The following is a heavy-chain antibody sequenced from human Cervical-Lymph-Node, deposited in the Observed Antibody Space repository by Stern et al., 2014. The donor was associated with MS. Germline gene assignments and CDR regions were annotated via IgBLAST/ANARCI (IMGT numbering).Heavy chain of an antibody. J-gene: IGHJ6*02. CDR3: AKDIIQDIVSYGMDV. Sequence: VQLVESGGVVVQPGGSLRLSCAASGFTFDDYTMHWVRQAPGKGLEWVSLISWDGGSTYYADSVKGRFTISRDNSKNSLYLQMNSLRTEDTALYYCAKDIIQDIVSYGMDVWGQGTTVTVSS. CDR1: GFTFDDYT. V-gene: IGHV3-43*01. D-gene: IGHD2-15*01. CDR2: ISWDGGST.